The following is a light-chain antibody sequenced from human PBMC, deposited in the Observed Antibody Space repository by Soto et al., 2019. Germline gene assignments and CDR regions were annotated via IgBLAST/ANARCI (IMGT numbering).Light chain of an antibody. CDR1: SSNIGSNY. CDR2: TND. Sequence: QSVLTQPPSASGTPGQRVTISCSGSSSNIGSNYVNWYQQLPGTAPKVLINTNDQRPSGVPDRFSGSKSGTSASLAISGLQSDDEADYYCAAWDDSLKGPVFGGGTKLTVL. J-gene: IGLJ2*01. V-gene: IGLV1-44*01. CDR3: AAWDDSLKGPV.